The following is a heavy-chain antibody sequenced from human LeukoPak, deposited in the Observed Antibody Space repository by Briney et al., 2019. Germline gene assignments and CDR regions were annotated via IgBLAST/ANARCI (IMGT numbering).Heavy chain of an antibody. J-gene: IGHJ4*02. V-gene: IGHV4-39*01. D-gene: IGHD6-19*01. CDR3: ARRGSGWLDFDY. Sequence: SETLSLTCTVSGGSISSSSYYWGWIRQPPGKGREWIGSIYYSGSTYYNPSLKSRVTISVDTSKNQFSLKLSSVTAADTAVYYCARRGSGWLDFDYWGQGTLVTVSS. CDR1: GGSISSSSYY. CDR2: IYYSGST.